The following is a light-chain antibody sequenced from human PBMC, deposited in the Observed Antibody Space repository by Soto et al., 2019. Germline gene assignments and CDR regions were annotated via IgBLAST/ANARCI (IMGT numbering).Light chain of an antibody. CDR3: QQYNNGPLFT. V-gene: IGKV3-15*01. Sequence: EIVMTQSPATLSVSPGERATLSCRASQSVSSNLAWYQQKPRQAPRLLIYGASTRATGIPARFSGSGSGTESTLTITSLQSEDFAAYYCQQYNNGPLFTFGPGTKVDLK. J-gene: IGKJ3*01. CDR2: GAS. CDR1: QSVSSN.